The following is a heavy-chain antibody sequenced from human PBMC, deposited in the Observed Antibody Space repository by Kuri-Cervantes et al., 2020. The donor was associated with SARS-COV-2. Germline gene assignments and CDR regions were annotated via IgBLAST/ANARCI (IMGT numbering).Heavy chain of an antibody. CDR2: IYHSGST. CDR1: GFTFSSYAI. J-gene: IGHJ4*02. V-gene: IGHV4/OR15-8*01. CDR3: ARDGDLLWFGD. D-gene: IGHD3-10*01. Sequence: ESLKISCAASGFTFSSYAISWVRQPPGKGLEWIGEIYHSGSTNYNPSLKSRVTISVDKSKNQFSLKLSSVTAADTAVYYCARDGDLLWFGDWGQGTLVTVSS.